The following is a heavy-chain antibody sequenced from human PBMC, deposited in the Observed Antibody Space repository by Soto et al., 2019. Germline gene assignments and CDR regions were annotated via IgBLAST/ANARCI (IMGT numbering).Heavy chain of an antibody. J-gene: IGHJ3*02. CDR1: GFTFSGSA. D-gene: IGHD5-18*01. Sequence: GGSLRLSCAASGFTFSGSAMHWVRQASGKGLEWVGRIRSKANSYATAYAASVKGRFTISRDDSKNTAYLQMNSLKTEETAVYYCTTRGVDTAMVTAFDIWGQGTMVTVSS. V-gene: IGHV3-73*01. CDR2: IRSKANSYAT. CDR3: TTRGVDTAMVTAFDI.